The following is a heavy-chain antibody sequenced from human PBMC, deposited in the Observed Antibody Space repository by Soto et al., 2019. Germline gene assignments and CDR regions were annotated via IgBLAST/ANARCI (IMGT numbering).Heavy chain of an antibody. CDR3: ARHRYCSGATRYHLDNWFDP. J-gene: IGHJ5*02. CDR1: GGSIFTTNYH. D-gene: IGHD2-15*01. Sequence: SETLSLTCTVSGGSIFTTNYHWGWIRQPPGKGLEWIGTITYIGSTYYCPSLKSRVTISVDTSKNQFSLQLSSVTAADTAVYYCARHRYCSGATRYHLDNWFDPWGQGTLVTVSS. V-gene: IGHV4-39*01. CDR2: ITYIGST.